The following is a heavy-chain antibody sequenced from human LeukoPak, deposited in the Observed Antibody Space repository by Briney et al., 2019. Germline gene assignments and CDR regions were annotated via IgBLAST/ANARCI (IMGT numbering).Heavy chain of an antibody. CDR1: GFTFSSYW. V-gene: IGHV3-7*01. Sequence: GGSLRLSCAASGFTFSSYWMTWVRQAPGKGLEWVANIKTDGSEKHYADSVEGRFTISRDNAKNSLYLQMNSLRAEDTAVYYCAKDKEGATVTTRGFDYWGQGTLVTVSS. D-gene: IGHD4-17*01. CDR3: AKDKEGATVTTRGFDY. J-gene: IGHJ4*02. CDR2: IKTDGSEK.